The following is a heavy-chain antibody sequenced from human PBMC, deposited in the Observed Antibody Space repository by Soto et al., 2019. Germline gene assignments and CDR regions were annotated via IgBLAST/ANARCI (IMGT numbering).Heavy chain of an antibody. CDR1: GFTFDDYA. Sequence: DVQLVESGGGLVQPGRSLRLSCAASGFTFDDYAMHWVRQAPGKGLEWVSGISWNGDIIKYADSVKGRFTISRDNAKNSLHLQMNTLTAEDTALYYCAKDPYTSSSEGGFDYWGRGTLVTVSS. J-gene: IGHJ4*02. V-gene: IGHV3-9*01. D-gene: IGHD6-6*01. CDR2: ISWNGDII. CDR3: AKDPYTSSSEGGFDY.